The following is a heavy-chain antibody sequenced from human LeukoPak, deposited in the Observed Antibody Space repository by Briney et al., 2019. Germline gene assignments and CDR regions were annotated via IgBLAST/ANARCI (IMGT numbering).Heavy chain of an antibody. CDR2: ISGSSTTM. V-gene: IGHV3-48*01. CDR3: VRQHWGSAFDY. CDR1: GFTFSSYN. D-gene: IGHD7-27*01. Sequence: PGGSLRLSCAASGFTFSSYNMKWVRQAPGKGLEWVSDISGSSTTMYYADSVKGRFTISRDNANNSLYLQMNSLRAEDTAVYYCVRQHWGSAFDYWGQGILVTVS. J-gene: IGHJ4*02.